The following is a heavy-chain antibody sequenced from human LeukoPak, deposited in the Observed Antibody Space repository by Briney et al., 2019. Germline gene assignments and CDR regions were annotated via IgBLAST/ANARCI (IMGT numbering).Heavy chain of an antibody. CDR3: AREKMATVDY. V-gene: IGHV3-48*02. D-gene: IGHD5-24*01. J-gene: IGHJ4*02. CDR2: ISSGTEII. CDR1: GFTFSTYS. Sequence: HTGGSLRLSCAASGFTFSTYSMNWVRQAPGKGLEWVSYISSGTEIIYYADSVKGRFTISRDNAKNSLYLQMNSLRDEDTAVYYCAREKMATVDYWGQGTLVTVSS.